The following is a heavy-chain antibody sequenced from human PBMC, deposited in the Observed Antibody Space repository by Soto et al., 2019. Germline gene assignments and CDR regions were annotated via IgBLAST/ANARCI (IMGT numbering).Heavy chain of an antibody. CDR1: GGSISSYY. V-gene: IGHV4-59*01. Sequence: PSETLSLTCTVSGGSISSYYWSWTRQPPGKGLEWIGYIYYSGSTNYNPSLKSRVTISVDTSKNQFSLKLSSVTAADTAVYYCASGYSYGYFDYWGQGTLVTVSS. J-gene: IGHJ4*02. D-gene: IGHD5-18*01. CDR3: ASGYSYGYFDY. CDR2: IYYSGST.